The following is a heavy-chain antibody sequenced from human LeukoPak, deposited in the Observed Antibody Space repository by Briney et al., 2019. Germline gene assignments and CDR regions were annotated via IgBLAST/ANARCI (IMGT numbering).Heavy chain of an antibody. D-gene: IGHD5-12*01. J-gene: IGHJ5*02. CDR3: ARGGSGYSGYGKWFDP. CDR1: GGSISSSSYH. V-gene: IGHV4-39*07. CDR2: IYYSGST. Sequence: SETLSLTCTVSGGSISSSSYHWGWIRQPPGKGLEWIGSIYYSGSTYYNPSLKSRVTISVDTSKNQFSLKLSSVTAADTAVYYCARGGSGYSGYGKWFDPWGQGTLVTVSS.